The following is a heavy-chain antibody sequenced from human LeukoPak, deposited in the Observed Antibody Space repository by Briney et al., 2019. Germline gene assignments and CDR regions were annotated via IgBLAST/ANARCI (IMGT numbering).Heavy chain of an antibody. CDR2: ISAYNGNT. J-gene: IGHJ5*02. V-gene: IGHV1-18*01. Sequence: ASVKVSCKASGYTFTSYGISWERQAPGQGLEWMGWISAYNGNTNYAQKLQGRVTMTTDTSTSTAYMELRSLRSDDTAVYYCARDPVQKYSSGPGWFDPWGQGTLVTVSS. CDR1: GYTFTSYG. CDR3: ARDPVQKYSSGPGWFDP. D-gene: IGHD6-19*01.